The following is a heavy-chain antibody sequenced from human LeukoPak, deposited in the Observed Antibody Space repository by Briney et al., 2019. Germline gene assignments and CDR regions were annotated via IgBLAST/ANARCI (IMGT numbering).Heavy chain of an antibody. CDR2: ISSSSSVT. D-gene: IGHD3-10*01. CDR3: ARVVGIGGWFGELFAFDI. CDR1: EFTVGTST. J-gene: IGHJ3*02. V-gene: IGHV3-21*01. Sequence: GGSLRLSCAASEFTVGTSTMTWVRQAPGEGLEYVSSISSSSSVTHYADSVKGRLTISRDNDKNSLYLQMNSLRAEDTAVYYCARVVGIGGWFGELFAFDIWGQGRVVTVSS.